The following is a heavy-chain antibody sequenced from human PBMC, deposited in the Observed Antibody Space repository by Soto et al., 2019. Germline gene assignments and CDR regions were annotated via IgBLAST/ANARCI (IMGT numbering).Heavy chain of an antibody. J-gene: IGHJ6*02. D-gene: IGHD1-26*01. Sequence: QVQLVESGGGVVQPGRSLRLYCAASGFTFSSYAMHWVRQAPGKGLEWVAVISYDGSNKYYADSVKGRFTISRDNTKNTMYLKKNSMRSDDMAVKYCARLSGPAKKSFIQYDYYYYGMGVWCQGTTVTDS. CDR1: GFTFSSYA. CDR3: ARLSGPAKKSFIQYDYYYYGMGV. V-gene: IGHV3-30-3*01. CDR2: ISYDGSNK.